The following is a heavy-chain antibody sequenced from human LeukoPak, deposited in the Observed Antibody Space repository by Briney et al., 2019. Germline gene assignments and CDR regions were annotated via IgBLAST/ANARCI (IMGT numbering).Heavy chain of an antibody. CDR3: ARRYCSSTNCHDAFDI. CDR1: GGSISSYY. CDR2: IYTSGST. Sequence: SETLSLTCTVSGGSISSYYWSWIRQPAGKGLEWIGRIYTSGSTNYNPSLKSRVTMSVDTSKNQFSLKLSSVTAADTAVYYCARRYCSSTNCHDAFDIWGQGTMVTVSS. V-gene: IGHV4-4*07. J-gene: IGHJ3*02. D-gene: IGHD2-2*01.